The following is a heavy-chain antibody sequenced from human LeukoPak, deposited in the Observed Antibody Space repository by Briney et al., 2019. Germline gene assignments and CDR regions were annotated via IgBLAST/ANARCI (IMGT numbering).Heavy chain of an antibody. Sequence: WASVKVSCKASGYTFTSYGINWVRQATGQGLEWMGWMNPNSGNTGYAQKFQGRVTMTRNTSISTAYMELSSLRSEDTAVYYCARVVVGATQKMDYWGQGTLVTVSS. CDR1: GYTFTSYG. V-gene: IGHV1-8*01. D-gene: IGHD1-26*01. CDR3: ARVVVGATQKMDY. CDR2: MNPNSGNT. J-gene: IGHJ4*02.